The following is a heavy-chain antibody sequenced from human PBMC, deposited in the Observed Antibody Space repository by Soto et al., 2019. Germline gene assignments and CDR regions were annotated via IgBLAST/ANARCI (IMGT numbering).Heavy chain of an antibody. D-gene: IGHD4-17*01. CDR3: ARDDDYPDNGFDY. CDR2: ILNDASGH. Sequence: QVQLVESGGGVVQPGTSLSLSGAASGFTFSRHGMHWARQTPGKGLEWLAVILNDASGHWYADSVKGRFTISRDNFENTLYLQMNGLRLEDTAMYYCARDDDYPDNGFDYWGQGTLVTVSS. CDR1: GFTFSRHG. J-gene: IGHJ4*02. V-gene: IGHV3-33*01.